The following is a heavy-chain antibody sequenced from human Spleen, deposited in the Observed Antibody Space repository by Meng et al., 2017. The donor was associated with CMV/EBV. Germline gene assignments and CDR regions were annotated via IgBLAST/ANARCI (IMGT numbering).Heavy chain of an antibody. V-gene: IGHV3-7*01. Sequence: GGSLRLSCAGSGFHFGTYWMTWVRQAPGEALEWVANINQDASQKNYVDSVEGRFTISRDNAKNSMYLQMNSLRAEDTAVYYCGRDMNVWGQGTTVTVSS. CDR1: GFHFGTYW. J-gene: IGHJ6*02. CDR3: GRDMNV. CDR2: INQDASQK.